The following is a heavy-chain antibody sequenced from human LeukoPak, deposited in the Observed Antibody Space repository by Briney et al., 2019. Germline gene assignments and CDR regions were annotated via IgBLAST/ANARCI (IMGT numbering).Heavy chain of an antibody. CDR2: TYYRSKWYN. Sequence: SQTLSLTCAISGDSVSSNSAAWNWIRQSPSRGLEWLGRTYYRSKWYNDYAVSVKSRITINPDTSKNQFSLQLNSVTPEDTAVYYCARDLSGYCSGGSCYSGYFDYWGQGTLVTVSS. CDR3: ARDLSGYCSGGSCYSGYFDY. CDR1: GDSVSSNSAA. D-gene: IGHD2-15*01. J-gene: IGHJ4*02. V-gene: IGHV6-1*01.